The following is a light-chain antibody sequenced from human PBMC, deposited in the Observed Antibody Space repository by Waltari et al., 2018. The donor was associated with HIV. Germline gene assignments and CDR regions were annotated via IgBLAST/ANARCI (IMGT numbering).Light chain of an antibody. CDR3: QQYGSSPFT. J-gene: IGKJ3*01. Sequence: EIVLTQSPGTMSFSPGASATLSCRASQSVSSSYLAWYQQKHGQAPRLLIYGASSRATGIPDRFSGSRSGTDFTLSISRLEPEDFAVYYCQQYGSSPFTFGPGTKVDIK. V-gene: IGKV3-20*01. CDR2: GAS. CDR1: QSVSSSY.